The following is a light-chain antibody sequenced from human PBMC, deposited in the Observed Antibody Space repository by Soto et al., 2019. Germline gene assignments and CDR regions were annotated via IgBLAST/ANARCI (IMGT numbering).Light chain of an antibody. CDR1: KSVSNN. Sequence: IVMTQSPATLSVSPGERVTLSCRASKSVSNNLAWYQQKPGQSPRLLIYGASTRATGIPARFSGSGSGTEFTLTISSLESEDSAVYYCQQHNTWRDTFGPGTRVEIK. V-gene: IGKV3-15*01. CDR3: QQHNTWRDT. J-gene: IGKJ3*01. CDR2: GAS.